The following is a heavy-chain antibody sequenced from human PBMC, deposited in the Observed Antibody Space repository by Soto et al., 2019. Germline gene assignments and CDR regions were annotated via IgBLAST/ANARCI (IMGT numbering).Heavy chain of an antibody. J-gene: IGHJ3*02. CDR2: IYYSGST. V-gene: IGHV4-31*03. D-gene: IGHD3-9*01. CDR3: AREVIEGYFDWPDAFDI. CDR1: GGSISSGGYY. Sequence: PSETLSLTCTVSGGSISSGGYYWGWIRQHPGKGLEWIGYIYYSGSTYYNPSLKSRVTISVDTSKNQFSLKLSSVTAADTAVYYCAREVIEGYFDWPDAFDIWGQGTMVTVSS.